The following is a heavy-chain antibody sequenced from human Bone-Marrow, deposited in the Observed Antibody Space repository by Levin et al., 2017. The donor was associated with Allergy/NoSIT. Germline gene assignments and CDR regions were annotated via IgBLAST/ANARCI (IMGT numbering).Heavy chain of an antibody. Sequence: GGSLRLSCAASGFTFSSYAMSWVCQAPGKGLEWVSAISGSGGSTYYADSVKGRFTISRDNSKNTLYLQMNSLRAEDTAVYYCAKDLGYSSSSRGMDVWGQGTTVTVSS. D-gene: IGHD6-6*01. CDR2: ISGSGGST. CDR3: AKDLGYSSSSRGMDV. J-gene: IGHJ6*02. V-gene: IGHV3-23*01. CDR1: GFTFSSYA.